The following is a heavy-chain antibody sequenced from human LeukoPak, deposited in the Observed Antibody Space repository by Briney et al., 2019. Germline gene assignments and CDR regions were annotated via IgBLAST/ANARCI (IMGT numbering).Heavy chain of an antibody. J-gene: IGHJ4*02. V-gene: IGHV1-8*01. CDR3: ARYYYDSSGYYYPDY. Sequence: ASVKVSCKASGYTFTSYDVNWVRQAAGQGLEWMGWMNPNSGNTGYAQKLQGRVTMTTDTSTSTAYMELRSLRSDDTAVYYCARYYYDSSGYYYPDYWGQGTLVTVSS. CDR1: GYTFTSYD. CDR2: MNPNSGNT. D-gene: IGHD3-22*01.